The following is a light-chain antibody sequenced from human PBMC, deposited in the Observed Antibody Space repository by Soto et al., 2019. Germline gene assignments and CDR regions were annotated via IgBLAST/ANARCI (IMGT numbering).Light chain of an antibody. J-gene: IGKJ5*01. CDR1: QSVSNY. V-gene: IGKV3-15*01. Sequence: ETVLTQSPATLSLSPGERATLSCRASQSVSNYLAWYQQKPGQAPRLLIYDASTRATGIPARFSGSGSGTEFTLTISSLQSEDFAVYYCQQYNNWPPITFGQGTRLEIK. CDR2: DAS. CDR3: QQYNNWPPIT.